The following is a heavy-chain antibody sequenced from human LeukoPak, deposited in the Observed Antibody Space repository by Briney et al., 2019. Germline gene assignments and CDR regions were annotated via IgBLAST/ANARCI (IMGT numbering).Heavy chain of an antibody. CDR1: GGSISSYY. Sequence: TSETLSLTCTVSGGSISSYYWGWIRQPQGKGLEGIGSIYYSGSTYYNPSLKSRVTISVDTSKNQFSLKLSSVTAADTAVYYCARHVPGVQDGYNDAFDIWGQGTMVTVSS. CDR3: ARHVPGVQDGYNDAFDI. D-gene: IGHD5-24*01. V-gene: IGHV4-39*01. J-gene: IGHJ3*02. CDR2: IYYSGST.